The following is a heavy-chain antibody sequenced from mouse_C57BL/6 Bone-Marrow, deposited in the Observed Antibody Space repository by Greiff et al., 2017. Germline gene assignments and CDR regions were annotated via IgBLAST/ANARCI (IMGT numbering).Heavy chain of an antibody. CDR2: ISDGGSYT. D-gene: IGHD2-13*01. V-gene: IGHV5-4*01. Sequence: EVQLVESGGGLVKPGGSLKLSCAASGFTFSSYAMSWVRQTPEKRLEWVATISDGGSYTYYPDNVKGRFTISRDNAKNNLYLQMSHLKSEDTAMYYCARERLGDYDDFFAYWGQGTLVTVSA. CDR1: GFTFSSYA. J-gene: IGHJ3*01. CDR3: ARERLGDYDDFFAY.